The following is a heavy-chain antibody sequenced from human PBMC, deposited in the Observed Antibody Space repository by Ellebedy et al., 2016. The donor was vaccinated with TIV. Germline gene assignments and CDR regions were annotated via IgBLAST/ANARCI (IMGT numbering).Heavy chain of an antibody. CDR2: LTTVVVT. CDR3: ARDAARSGWISDY. J-gene: IGHJ4*02. V-gene: IGHV3-23*01. D-gene: IGHD6-19*01. CDR1: GFTFSDYA. Sequence: PGGSLRLSCAASGFTFSDYAMSWVRQAPGKGLEWVSSLTTVVVTFYAESVKDRFTISRDSSKNTLYLQMNSLRVEDTAVYYCARDAARSGWISDYWGQGTLVTVSS.